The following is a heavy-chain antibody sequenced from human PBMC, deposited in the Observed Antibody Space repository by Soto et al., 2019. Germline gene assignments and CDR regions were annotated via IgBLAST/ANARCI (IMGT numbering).Heavy chain of an antibody. J-gene: IGHJ6*02. D-gene: IGHD3-3*01. CDR1: GYTFTSYD. Sequence: EASVKVSCKASGYTFTSYDINWVRQATGQGLEWMGWMNPNSGNTGYAQKFQGRVTMTRNTSISTAYMELSSLRSEDTAVYYCASGIKDFWSGYYPFYYYYYGMDVWGQGTTVTVSS. CDR2: MNPNSGNT. CDR3: ASGIKDFWSGYYPFYYYYYGMDV. V-gene: IGHV1-8*01.